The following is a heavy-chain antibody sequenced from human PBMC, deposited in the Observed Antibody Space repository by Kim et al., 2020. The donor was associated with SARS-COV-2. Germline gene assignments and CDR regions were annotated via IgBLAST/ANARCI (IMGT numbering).Heavy chain of an antibody. J-gene: IGHJ4*02. V-gene: IGHV4-34*01. Sequence: PSLKSRVTISVDTSKNQFSLKLSSVTAADTAVYYCARGRESGSYYNGCDYWGQGTLVTVSS. D-gene: IGHD1-26*01. CDR3: ARGRESGSYYNGCDY.